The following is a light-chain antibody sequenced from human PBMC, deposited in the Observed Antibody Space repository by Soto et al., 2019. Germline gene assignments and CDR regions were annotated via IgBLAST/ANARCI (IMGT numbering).Light chain of an antibody. J-gene: IGKJ1*01. Sequence: ESVLTQSPATLSLSPGERATLSCRASQSISSYFACYQQKPGQAPRLLIYDTSTRATGIPARFSGSGSGTDLTLTISSLEPEDFGVYFCQQYDQWWTFGQGTKVDIK. CDR1: QSISSY. V-gene: IGKV3-11*01. CDR2: DTS. CDR3: QQYDQWWT.